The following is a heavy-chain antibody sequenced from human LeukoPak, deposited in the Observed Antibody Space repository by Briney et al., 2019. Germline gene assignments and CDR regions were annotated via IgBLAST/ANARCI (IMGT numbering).Heavy chain of an antibody. V-gene: IGHV3-48*02. CDR1: GFTFSSYS. J-gene: IGHJ5*02. CDR3: ARVSTVPTRGWFDP. CDR2: ISSSSSTI. D-gene: IGHD4-17*01. Sequence: GGSLRLSCAASGFTFSSYSMNWVRQAPGKGLEWVSYISSSSSTIYYADSVKGRFTISRDNAKNSLYLQMNSLRDEDTAVYCCARVSTVPTRGWFDPWGQGTLVTVSS.